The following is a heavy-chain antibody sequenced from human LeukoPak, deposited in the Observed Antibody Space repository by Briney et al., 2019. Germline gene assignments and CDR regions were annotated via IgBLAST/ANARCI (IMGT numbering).Heavy chain of an antibody. J-gene: IGHJ5*02. CDR3: ARGVEYCSDNRCHWFDP. CDR1: GGSFNNYY. Sequence: SETLSLTCAVSGGSFNNYYWSWIRQPPGKGLEWIGNIYYSGSTNYNPSLKSRVTISVDTSKNQFSLKLRSVTAADTAVYSCARGVEYCSDNRCHWFDPWGQGTLVTVSS. V-gene: IGHV4-59*01. D-gene: IGHD2-15*01. CDR2: IYYSGST.